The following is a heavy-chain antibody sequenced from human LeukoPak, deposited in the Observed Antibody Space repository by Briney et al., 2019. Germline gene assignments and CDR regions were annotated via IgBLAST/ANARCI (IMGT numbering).Heavy chain of an antibody. J-gene: IGHJ2*01. D-gene: IGHD4-23*01. CDR1: GGSISSSSYY. V-gene: IGHV4-61*05. Sequence: SETLSLTCTVSGGSISSSSYYWGWIRQPPGKGLEWIGYIYYSGSTNYNPSLKSRVTISLDTSKNQFSLKLSSVTTADTAVYYCARSVVTLYWYFDLWGRGTLVTVSS. CDR3: ARSVVTLYWYFDL. CDR2: IYYSGST.